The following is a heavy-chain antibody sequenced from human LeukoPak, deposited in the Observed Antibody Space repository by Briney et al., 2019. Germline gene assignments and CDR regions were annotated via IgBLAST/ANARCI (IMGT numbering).Heavy chain of an antibody. V-gene: IGHV4-59*01. J-gene: IGHJ4*02. Sequence: SETLSLTCTVSGGSISSYYWSWIRQPPGKGLEWIGYIYYSGSTNYNPSLKSRVTISVDTSKNQFSLKLSSVTAADTAVYYCARDAYGYHRYFDYWGQGTLVTVSS. CDR1: GGSISSYY. CDR2: IYYSGST. CDR3: ARDAYGYHRYFDY. D-gene: IGHD5-24*01.